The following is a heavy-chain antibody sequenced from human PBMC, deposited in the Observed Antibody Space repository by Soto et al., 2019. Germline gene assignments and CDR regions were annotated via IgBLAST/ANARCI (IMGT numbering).Heavy chain of an antibody. D-gene: IGHD3-9*01. CDR3: ARDSYYDKGQGFDP. CDR2: IYYSGST. Sequence: SETLSLTCTVSGGSISSGGYYWSWIRQHPGKGLEWIGYIYYSGSTYYNPSLKSRVTISVDTSKNQFSLKLSSVTAADTAVYYCARDSYYDKGQGFDPWGQGTLVTVSS. CDR1: GGSISSGGYY. J-gene: IGHJ5*02. V-gene: IGHV4-31*03.